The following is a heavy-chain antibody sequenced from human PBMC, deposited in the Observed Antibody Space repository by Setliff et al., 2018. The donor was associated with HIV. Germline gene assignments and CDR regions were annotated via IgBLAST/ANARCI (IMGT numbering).Heavy chain of an antibody. CDR1: GYTFTSYA. V-gene: IGHV1-46*01. Sequence: GASVKVSCKASGYTFTSYAMHCVRQAPGQGLEWLGMINPSGGSTWYAQKFQGRVTMTGDTSTNTLYMELSSLRSEDTAVYYCARGWEGGMDYWGQGTLVTVSS. J-gene: IGHJ4*02. CDR3: ARGWEGGMDY. CDR2: INPSGGST. D-gene: IGHD1-26*01.